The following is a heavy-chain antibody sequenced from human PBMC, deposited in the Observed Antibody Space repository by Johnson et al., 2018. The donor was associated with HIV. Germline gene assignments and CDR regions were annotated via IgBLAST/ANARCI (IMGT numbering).Heavy chain of an antibody. CDR1: GFTFDDYG. CDR2: INWNGGST. V-gene: IGHV3-20*04. CDR3: ARDGSGSYNNGHAFDI. Sequence: VQLVESGGGVERPGGSLRLSCAASGFTFDDYGMSWVRQAPGKGLELVSGINWNGGSTGYADSVKGRFTISRDNAKNSLYLQMNSLRAEDTALYYCARDGSGSYNNGHAFDIWGQGTMVTVSS. J-gene: IGHJ3*02. D-gene: IGHD3-10*01.